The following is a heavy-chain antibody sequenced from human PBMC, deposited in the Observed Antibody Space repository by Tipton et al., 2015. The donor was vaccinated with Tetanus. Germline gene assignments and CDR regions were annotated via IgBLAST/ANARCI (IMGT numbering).Heavy chain of an antibody. Sequence: TLSLTCTVSGVSLGSGDHYWTWIRQSPGKGLEWIGYISHNGAAYYNPSLKSRVVISVDTPENQFSLRLNSVTAADTAVFYCARVFGNNGYYLNFDYWGQGALVTVSS. CDR3: ARVFGNNGYYLNFDY. CDR2: ISHNGAA. V-gene: IGHV4-30-4*01. D-gene: IGHD3-3*01. CDR1: GVSLGSGDHY. J-gene: IGHJ4*02.